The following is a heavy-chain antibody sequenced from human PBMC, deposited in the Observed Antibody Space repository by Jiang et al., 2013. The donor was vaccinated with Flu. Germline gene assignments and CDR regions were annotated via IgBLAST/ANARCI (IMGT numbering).Heavy chain of an antibody. V-gene: IGHV1-46*01. CDR3: ARVGRWSGHYFDY. CDR1: GYTFTSYY. CDR2: INPSGGST. J-gene: IGHJ4*02. D-gene: IGHD3-3*01. Sequence: VQLVESGAEVKKPGASVKVSCKASGYTFTSYYIYWVRQAPGQGLEWMGIINPSGGSTSYAQKFQGRVTMTRDTSTTTVYMELSSLRSEDTAVYYCARVGRWSGHYFDYWGQGTLVTVSS.